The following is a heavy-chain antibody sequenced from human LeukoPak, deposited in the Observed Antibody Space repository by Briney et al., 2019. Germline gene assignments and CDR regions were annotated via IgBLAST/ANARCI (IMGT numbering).Heavy chain of an antibody. CDR2: ISGSGDST. Sequence: PGGSLRLSCAASGFTFSSYAMSWVRQAPGKGLEWVSAISGSGDSTYYADSVKGRFTISRDNSKNTLYLQMNSLRVEDTAVYYCAKGLLWFGECLDYWGQGTLVTVSS. D-gene: IGHD3-10*01. CDR1: GFTFSSYA. V-gene: IGHV3-23*01. J-gene: IGHJ4*02. CDR3: AKGLLWFGECLDY.